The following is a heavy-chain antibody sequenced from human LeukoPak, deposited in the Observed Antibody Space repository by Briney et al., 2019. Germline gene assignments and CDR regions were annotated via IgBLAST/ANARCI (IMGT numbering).Heavy chain of an antibody. D-gene: IGHD3-16*01. CDR2: IKSKTVGGTI. CDR3: TTETF. J-gene: IGHJ4*02. Sequence: GGSLRLSCTASGLTISKAWMTWVRQAPGKGLEWVGRIKSKTVGGTIEYATPVRGRFTISRDDSKNTFYVQMNSLKTEDTAVYYCTTETFWGQGTLVTVSS. V-gene: IGHV3-15*01. CDR1: GLTISKAW.